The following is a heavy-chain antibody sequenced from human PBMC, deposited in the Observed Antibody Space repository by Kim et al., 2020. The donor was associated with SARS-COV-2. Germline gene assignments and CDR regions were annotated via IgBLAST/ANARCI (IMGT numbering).Heavy chain of an antibody. Sequence: ASVKVSCKASGYTFTGYYMHWVRQAPGQGLEWMGRINPNSGGTNYAQKFQGRVTMTRDTSISTAYMELSRLRSDDTVVYYCARESPLRITVVRGVIAGSVCYYGMDVWGQGTTVTVSS. CDR3: ARESPLRITVVRGVIAGSVCYYGMDV. D-gene: IGHD3-10*01. J-gene: IGHJ6*02. CDR2: INPNSGGT. CDR1: GYTFTGYY. V-gene: IGHV1-2*05.